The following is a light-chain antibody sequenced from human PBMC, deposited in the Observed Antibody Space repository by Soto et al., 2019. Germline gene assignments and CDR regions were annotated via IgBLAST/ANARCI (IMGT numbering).Light chain of an antibody. J-gene: IGLJ1*01. CDR3: CSYTRSGTLS. Sequence: QSVLTQPASVSGSPGQSITISCVGTSSDIGDYNYVSWYQQHPGKVPKVIIYDVSNRPSGVSYRFSATKSGNTAPLTISGLQAEDEADYYCCSYTRSGTLSFGTGTKVTVL. CDR1: SSDIGDYNY. CDR2: DVS. V-gene: IGLV2-14*01.